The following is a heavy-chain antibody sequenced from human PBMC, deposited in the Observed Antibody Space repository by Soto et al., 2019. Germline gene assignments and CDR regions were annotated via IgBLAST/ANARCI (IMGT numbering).Heavy chain of an antibody. J-gene: IGHJ5*02. D-gene: IGHD3-22*01. CDR3: ARDGSRCATMSCPGAWFDP. V-gene: IGHV4-59*01. Sequence: PSETLSLTCTVSGGSINNYYWSWIRQSPGKGLEWIGYLHYGGTTKYNPSLKSRVTMSVDTSRNQFSLNLDSVTAADTAVYFCARDGSRCATMSCPGAWFDPWGQGTLVTVSS. CDR1: GGSINNYY. CDR2: LHYGGTT.